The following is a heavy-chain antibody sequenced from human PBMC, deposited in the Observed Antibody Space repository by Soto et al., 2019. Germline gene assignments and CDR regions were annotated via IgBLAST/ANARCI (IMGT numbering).Heavy chain of an antibody. CDR2: IIPIFGTA. CDR3: ARYWHSYSLNYYRGMDV. J-gene: IGHJ6*02. Sequence: SVKVSCKASGGTFSSYAISWVRQAPGQGLEWMGGIIPIFGTANYAQKFQGRVTITADESTSTAYMELSSLKASDTAMYYCARYWHSYSLNYYRGMDVWGQGTTVTVSS. D-gene: IGHD5-18*01. V-gene: IGHV1-69*13. CDR1: GGTFSSYA.